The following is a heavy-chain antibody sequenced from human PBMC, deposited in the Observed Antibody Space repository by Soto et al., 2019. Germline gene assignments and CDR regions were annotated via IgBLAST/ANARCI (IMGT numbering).Heavy chain of an antibody. J-gene: IGHJ4*02. CDR3: AINPYNSGWPGADF. CDR1: GFSFTSYW. D-gene: IGHD6-19*01. CDR2: IYPGDSDT. V-gene: IGHV5-51*03. Sequence: EVQLVQSGAEVKKPGESLRISCKGSGFSFTSYWIGWVRQMPGKGLEWMGIIYPGDSDTRYSPSFQGQVTIAADRSTGSAYVKGSSLKVSDTALYYCAINPYNSGWPGADFWGQGTLVTVSS.